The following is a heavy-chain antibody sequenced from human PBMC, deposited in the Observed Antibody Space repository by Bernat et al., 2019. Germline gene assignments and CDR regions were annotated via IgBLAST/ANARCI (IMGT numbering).Heavy chain of an antibody. Sequence: QVQLVESGGGVVQPGRSLRLSCAASGFAFSSYAMQWVRQAPGKGLEWVAVISYDGSYKYYADSVKGRFTVSRDNSKNTLYLQMNSLRAEDTAVYYCARGYCSGGSCYLSGYWGQGTRVTVSS. V-gene: IGHV3-30*01. D-gene: IGHD2-15*01. J-gene: IGHJ4*02. CDR1: GFAFSSYA. CDR3: ARGYCSGGSCYLSGY. CDR2: ISYDGSYK.